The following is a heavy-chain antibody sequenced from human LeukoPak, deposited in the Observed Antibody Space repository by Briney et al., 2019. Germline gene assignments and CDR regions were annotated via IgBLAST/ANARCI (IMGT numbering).Heavy chain of an antibody. Sequence: PGGSLRLSCAASGFTFSRYGMHWVRQAPGKGLEWVAVIWYDGSKDYYGDSVKGRFAISRDNSKNTLYLQMNSLRAEDTAVYYCAKDLLGGGPYSYGYRGYFDYWGQGTLVTVSS. CDR3: AKDLLGGGPYSYGYRGYFDY. V-gene: IGHV3-33*06. CDR1: GFTFSRYG. CDR2: IWYDGSKD. J-gene: IGHJ4*02. D-gene: IGHD5-18*01.